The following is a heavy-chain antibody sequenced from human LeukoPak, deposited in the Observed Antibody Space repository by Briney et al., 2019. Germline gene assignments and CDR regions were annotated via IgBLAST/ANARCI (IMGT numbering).Heavy chain of an antibody. Sequence: GESLTLACAVSGFSFSSYAMSWVRQPQGEGLEWDSAIRGSGGSTYYADSAKGRLTIYRDNTKNTLYLQMNSRRAEDTAVYYRAKDRQTYYYGSGSYFPGYWGEGALVSVSS. CDR2: IRGSGGST. CDR3: AKDRQTYYYGSGSYFPGY. V-gene: IGHV3-23*01. D-gene: IGHD3-10*01. CDR1: GFSFSSYA. J-gene: IGHJ4*02.